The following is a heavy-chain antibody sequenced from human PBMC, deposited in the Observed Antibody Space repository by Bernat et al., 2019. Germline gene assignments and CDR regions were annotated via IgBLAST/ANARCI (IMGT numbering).Heavy chain of an antibody. J-gene: IGHJ4*02. CDR2: ISSSSSYT. V-gene: IGHV3-11*06. CDR3: ARRGVRIAAREDY. CDR1: GFTFSDYY. Sequence: QVQLVESGGGLVKPGGSLRLSCAASGFTFSDYYMSWIRQAPGKGLEWVSYISSSSSYTNYADSVKGRFTISRDNAKNSLYLQMNSLRAEDTAVYYCARRGVRIAAREDYWGQGTLVTVSS. D-gene: IGHD6-13*01.